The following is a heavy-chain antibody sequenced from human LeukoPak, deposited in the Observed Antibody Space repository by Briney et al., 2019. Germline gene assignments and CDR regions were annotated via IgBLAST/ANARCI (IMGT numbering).Heavy chain of an antibody. CDR2: ISHDGSEK. J-gene: IGHJ4*02. CDR3: AKSGCSFTSCYLNY. V-gene: IGHV3-30*18. CDR1: GFKFNTYG. D-gene: IGHD2-2*01. Sequence: PGRSLRLSCAGFGFKFNTYGMHWVRQAPGKGLEWVAVISHDGSEKYYADSVKGRFTISRDNSKNTLDLQMNSLRAEDTAVYYCAKSGCSFTSCYLNYWGQGTLVTVSS.